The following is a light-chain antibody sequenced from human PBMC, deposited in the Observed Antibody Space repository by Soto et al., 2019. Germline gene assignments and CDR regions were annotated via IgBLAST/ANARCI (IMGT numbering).Light chain of an antibody. CDR1: QSINSRS. J-gene: IGKJ2*01. Sequence: DIVLTQSPGTLSLSPGERATLSCGASQSINSRSLAWYQQKPGQAPRLLIYDASNRATGIPDRFSASGSGTDFTLTISSLEPEDFAVYYCQQYVASPYTFGQGTKVEIK. CDR2: DAS. V-gene: IGKV3-20*01. CDR3: QQYVASPYT.